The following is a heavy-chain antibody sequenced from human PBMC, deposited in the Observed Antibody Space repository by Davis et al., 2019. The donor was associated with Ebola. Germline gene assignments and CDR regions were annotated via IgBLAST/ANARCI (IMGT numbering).Heavy chain of an antibody. V-gene: IGHV3-7*03. CDR3: ARATVTPYYYYYGMDV. Sequence: GGSLRLSCAASGFTVSSNYMSWVRQAPGKGLEWVANIKQDGSEKYYVDSVKGRFTISRDNAKNSLYLQMNSLRAEDTAVYYCARATVTPYYYYYGMDVWGQGTTVTVSS. CDR1: GFTVSSNY. CDR2: IKQDGSEK. D-gene: IGHD4-11*01. J-gene: IGHJ6*02.